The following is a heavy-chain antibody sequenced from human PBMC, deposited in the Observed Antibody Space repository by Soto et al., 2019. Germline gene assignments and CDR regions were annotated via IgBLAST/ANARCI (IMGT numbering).Heavy chain of an antibody. J-gene: IGHJ4*02. CDR2: IIPIFCTA. D-gene: IGHD2-2*01. CDR1: GGTFSSYA. Sequence: QVQLVQSGAEVKKPGSSVKVSCKASGGTFSSYAISWVRQAPGQGLEWMGGIIPIFCTANYAQKFQGRVTITADKSTSTAYMELSSLRSEDTAVYYCAGYCSSTSCPQLIGLWGQGTLVTVSS. CDR3: AGYCSSTSCPQLIGL. V-gene: IGHV1-69*06.